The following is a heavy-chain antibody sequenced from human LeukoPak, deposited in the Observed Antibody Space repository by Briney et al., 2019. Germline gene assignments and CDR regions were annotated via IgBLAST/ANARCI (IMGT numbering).Heavy chain of an antibody. V-gene: IGHV3-23*01. D-gene: IGHD6-19*01. Sequence: PGGSLRLSCAASGFTFSSYAMRWVRQAPGKGLEWVSAISGSGGSTYYADSVKGRFTISRDNSKNTLYLQRNSPRAEDTAVYYCAKDGWEQWLGTHFDYWGQGTLVTVSS. CDR1: GFTFSSYA. CDR2: ISGSGGST. CDR3: AKDGWEQWLGTHFDY. J-gene: IGHJ4*02.